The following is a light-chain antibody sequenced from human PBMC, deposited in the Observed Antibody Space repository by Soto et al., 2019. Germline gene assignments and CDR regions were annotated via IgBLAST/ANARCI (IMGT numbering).Light chain of an antibody. Sequence: EVVMTQSPATLSVSPGERATLSCRASQGVYTSLAWYQQKPGQAPRLLIYDASTRATGIPARFSGSGSGTEFTLTISSLQSEDFAIYYCQQYNNWPPVTFGGGTKVEIK. CDR3: QQYNNWPPVT. J-gene: IGKJ4*01. CDR1: QGVYTS. CDR2: DAS. V-gene: IGKV3-15*01.